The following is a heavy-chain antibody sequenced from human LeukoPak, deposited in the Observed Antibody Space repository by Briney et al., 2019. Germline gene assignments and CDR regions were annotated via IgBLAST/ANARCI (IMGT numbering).Heavy chain of an antibody. J-gene: IGHJ6*03. CDR1: GGTFSSYA. Sequence: SVKVSCKASGGTFSSYAISWVRQAPGQGLEWMGGIIPIFGTANYAQKFQGRVTITADESTSTAYMELSSLRSEDTAVYYCARDQEAYCSSTSCYEYYYYMDVWGKGTTVTISS. V-gene: IGHV1-69*13. CDR3: ARDQEAYCSSTSCYEYYYYMDV. D-gene: IGHD2-2*01. CDR2: IIPIFGTA.